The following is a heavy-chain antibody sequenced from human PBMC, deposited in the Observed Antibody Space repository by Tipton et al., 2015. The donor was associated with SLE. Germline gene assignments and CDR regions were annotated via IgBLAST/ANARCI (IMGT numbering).Heavy chain of an antibody. CDR1: GGSINGYF. V-gene: IGHV4-59*01. CDR3: ARDMDGFGDPNLFEY. Sequence: TLSLTCTVSGGSINGYFWSWIRQPPGKGLEWIGYSSHSGRSNYNSSLRSRVTISLDMSKNQFSLKLGSVTAADTAVYYCARDMDGFGDPNLFEYWGQGTLVTVSS. J-gene: IGHJ4*02. CDR2: SSHSGRS. D-gene: IGHD2-21*02.